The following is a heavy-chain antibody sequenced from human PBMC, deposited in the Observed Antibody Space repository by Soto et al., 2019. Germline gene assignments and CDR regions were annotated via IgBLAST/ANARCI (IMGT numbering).Heavy chain of an antibody. Sequence: QVQLVQSGAEVKKPGASVKVSCKASGYTFTSYDINWLRQATGQGLEWMGWMNPNSGNTAYAQKFQGRVTMTSNTSISTAYMELSSLRSDDTAVYYCARERRDGYDNWGQGTLVTVSS. V-gene: IGHV1-8*01. D-gene: IGHD5-12*01. CDR1: GYTFTSYD. CDR3: ARERRDGYDN. J-gene: IGHJ4*02. CDR2: MNPNSGNT.